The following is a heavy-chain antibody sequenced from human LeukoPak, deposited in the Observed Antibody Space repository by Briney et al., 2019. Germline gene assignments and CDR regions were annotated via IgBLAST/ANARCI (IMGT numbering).Heavy chain of an antibody. CDR2: INQDEREK. CDR3: ARDTYGGFDY. D-gene: IGHD3-16*01. J-gene: IGHJ4*02. Sequence: PGRSLRLSCAASGFTFSSYGMHWVRQAPGKGLEWVASINQDEREKYYLGSVKGRFTISRDNAKNSLYLQVNSLRAEDTAVYYCARDTYGGFDYWGQGTLVTVSS. V-gene: IGHV3-7*03. CDR1: GFTFSSYG.